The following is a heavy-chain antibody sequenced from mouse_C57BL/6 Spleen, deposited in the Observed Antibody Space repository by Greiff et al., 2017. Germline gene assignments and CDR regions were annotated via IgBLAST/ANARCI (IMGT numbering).Heavy chain of an antibody. CDR3: ARSPGNY. CDR2: IDPSDSET. V-gene: IGHV1-52*01. CDR1: GYTFTSYW. J-gene: IGHJ2*01. Sequence: VQLQQPGAELVRPGSSVKLSCKASGYTFTSYWMHWVKQRPIQGLEWIGNIDPSDSETHYNQKFKDKATLTVDKASSTAYMQRSSLTSEDSAVYYCARSPGNYWGQGTTLTVSS.